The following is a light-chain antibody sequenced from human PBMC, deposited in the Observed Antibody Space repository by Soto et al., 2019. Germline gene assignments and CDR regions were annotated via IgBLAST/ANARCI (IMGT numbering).Light chain of an antibody. Sequence: QSVLTQPPSVSGAPGQRVTISCTGSSSNIGAGYDVHWYQQLPGTAPKHLIYGNSNRPSGVPDRFSGSKSGTSASLAITGLQAEDEADYYCQSYDSSLSGRWVFGGGTKVTVL. CDR1: SSNIGAGYD. CDR2: GNS. CDR3: QSYDSSLSGRWV. J-gene: IGLJ3*02. V-gene: IGLV1-40*01.